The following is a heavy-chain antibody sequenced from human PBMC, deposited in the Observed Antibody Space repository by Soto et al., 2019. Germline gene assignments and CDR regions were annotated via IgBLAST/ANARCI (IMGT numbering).Heavy chain of an antibody. Sequence: EVQLVESGGGLVKPGGSLRLSCAASGLTFTNAWMNWVRQVPGKGLEGVGRIKSKTNGGTIDYAGSVKDRFTISRDDSKDTLYLQMNSLKPEDTAVYYCNTDRHDRSRGWYLQYWGQGTLVTVSS. CDR2: IKSKTNGGTI. CDR3: NTDRHDRSRGWYLQY. J-gene: IGHJ4*02. CDR1: GLTFTNAW. V-gene: IGHV3-15*07. D-gene: IGHD6-19*01.